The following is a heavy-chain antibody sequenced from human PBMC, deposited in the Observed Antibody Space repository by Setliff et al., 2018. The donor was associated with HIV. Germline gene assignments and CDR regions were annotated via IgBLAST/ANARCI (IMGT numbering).Heavy chain of an antibody. CDR2: IGGHGSII. J-gene: IGHJ4*02. V-gene: IGHV3-11*04. D-gene: IGHD3-16*01. CDR1: GGSFSGYY. CDR3: AAVPWGHSSLIIDH. Sequence: LSLTCAVSGGSFSGYYWSWIRQPPGKGLEWISFIGGHGSIIHYADSVKGRFTISRDNAKNSVYLQMHSLRVEDTAVYYCAAVPWGHSSLIIDHWGQGTPVTVSS.